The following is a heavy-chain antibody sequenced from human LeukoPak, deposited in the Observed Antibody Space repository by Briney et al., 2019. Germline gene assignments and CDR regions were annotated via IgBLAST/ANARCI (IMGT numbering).Heavy chain of an antibody. D-gene: IGHD2-21*01. CDR2: TSTSGTTT. CDR3: TRNGGGLGY. Sequence: GGSLRLSCAASGFTFSNYEIIWVRQAPGKGLEWISYTSTSGTTTNYADSVKGRFTISRDNAKNSLYLQMNSLSGEDTAAYYCTRNGGGLGYWGQGTLVTVSS. V-gene: IGHV3-48*03. J-gene: IGHJ4*02. CDR1: GFTFSNYE.